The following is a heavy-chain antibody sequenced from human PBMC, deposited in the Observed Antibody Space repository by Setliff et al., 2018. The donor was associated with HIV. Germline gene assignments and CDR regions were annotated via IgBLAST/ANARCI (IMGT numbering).Heavy chain of an antibody. Sequence: SVKVSCKASGGSLNNYAISWVRQAPGQGLEWMGGIIPIFGTTTYAQKFQDRVTITADESTTTFYMELSSLRSEDTALYFCARDLNDRWLQQYWFFDLWGRGTQVTVSS. V-gene: IGHV1-69*13. D-gene: IGHD5-12*01. J-gene: IGHJ2*01. CDR3: ARDLNDRWLQQYWFFDL. CDR2: IIPIFGTT. CDR1: GGSLNNYA.